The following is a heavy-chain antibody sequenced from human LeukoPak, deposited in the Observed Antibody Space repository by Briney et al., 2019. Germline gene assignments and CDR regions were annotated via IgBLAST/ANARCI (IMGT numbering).Heavy chain of an antibody. Sequence: PSETLSHTCTVSGGSISSYYWSWIRQPPGKGLEWIGYIYYSGSTNYNPSLKSRVTISVDTSKNQFSLKLSSVTAADTAVYYCARGQLPSGYFDYWGQGTLVTVSS. CDR1: GGSISSYY. CDR2: IYYSGST. CDR3: ARGQLPSGYFDY. D-gene: IGHD2-2*01. V-gene: IGHV4-59*08. J-gene: IGHJ4*02.